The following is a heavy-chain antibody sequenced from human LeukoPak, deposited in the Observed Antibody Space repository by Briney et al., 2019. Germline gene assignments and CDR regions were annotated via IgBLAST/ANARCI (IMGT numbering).Heavy chain of an antibody. CDR2: INHSGST. J-gene: IGHJ4*02. D-gene: IGHD1-14*01. CDR1: GGSFSGYY. V-gene: IGHV4-34*01. CDR3: ARHDPRNTSLDY. Sequence: PSETLSLTCAVYGGSFSGYYWSWIRQPPGKGLEWIGEINHSGSTNYNPSLKSRVTISVDTSKNQFSLKLSSVTAADTAVYYCARHDPRNTSLDYWGQGTLVTVSS.